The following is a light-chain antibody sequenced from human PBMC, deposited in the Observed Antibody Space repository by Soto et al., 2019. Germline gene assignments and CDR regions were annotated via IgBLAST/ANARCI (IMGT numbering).Light chain of an antibody. CDR2: DAS. CDR3: QQRSNWPPT. CDR1: QSVSSY. V-gene: IGKV3-11*01. J-gene: IGKJ1*01. Sequence: EIVLTQSPATVSLSPGERATISCRASQSVSSYLAWYQQKPGQAPRLLIYDASNRATGIPARFSGSGSGTDFTLTISSLEAEDFAVYYCQQRSNWPPTFGQGTKVDIK.